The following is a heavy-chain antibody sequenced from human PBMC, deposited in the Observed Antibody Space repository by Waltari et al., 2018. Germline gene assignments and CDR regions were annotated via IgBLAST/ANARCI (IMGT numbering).Heavy chain of an antibody. CDR3: AKVGVGLTTWYPFDV. CDR1: GFTVRAYG. D-gene: IGHD1-1*01. Sequence: QVHLVESGGGVVQPGGSRRLSGAASGFTVRAYGLHGVRQAPGKGLEWVAFIRYDASDIYYRDSVKGRFTISRDNSKNTLFLQMSSLRPEDTAVYYCAKVGVGLTTWYPFDVWGQGTMVTVSS. CDR2: IRYDASDI. J-gene: IGHJ3*01. V-gene: IGHV3-30*02.